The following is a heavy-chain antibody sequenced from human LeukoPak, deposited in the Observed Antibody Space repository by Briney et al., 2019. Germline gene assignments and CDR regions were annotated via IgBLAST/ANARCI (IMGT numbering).Heavy chain of an antibody. CDR2: IYISGST. CDR3: ARGDTVAVTTYFDY. D-gene: IGHD2-21*02. J-gene: IGHJ4*02. V-gene: IGHV4-61*09. CDR1: GDSISSGIYY. Sequence: PSETLSLTCTVSGDSISSGIYYWNWIRQPAGKGLEWIGHIYISGSTNYSPSLKSRVTISVDTSKNQFSLKLSSVTAADTAVYYCARGDTVAVTTYFDYWGQGTLVTVSS.